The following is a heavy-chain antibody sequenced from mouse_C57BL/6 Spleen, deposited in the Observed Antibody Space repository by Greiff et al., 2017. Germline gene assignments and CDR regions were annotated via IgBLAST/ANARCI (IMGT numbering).Heavy chain of an antibody. J-gene: IGHJ2*01. CDR2: INPNNGGT. V-gene: IGHV1-18*01. CDR1: GYTFTDYN. CDR3: ARSYYYGSSPFDY. Sequence: VQLKESGPELVKPGASVKIPCKASGYTFTDYNMDWVKQSHGKSLEWIGDINPNNGGTIYNQKFKGKATLTVDKSSSTAYMELRSLTSEDTAVYYCARSYYYGSSPFDYWGQGTTLTVSS. D-gene: IGHD1-1*01.